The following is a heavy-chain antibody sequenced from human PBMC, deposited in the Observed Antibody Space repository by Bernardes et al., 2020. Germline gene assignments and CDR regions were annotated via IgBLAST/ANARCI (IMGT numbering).Heavy chain of an antibody. CDR1: GGSVSSDSYY. D-gene: IGHD3-10*01. CDR3: ARIMVRGVIIGFDP. Sequence: WASLRLTCTVSGGSVSSDSYYWSWIRQPKGKELEWIRYIYYSGSTNYNPSLKSRVTISVDTSKNQFSLKLSSVTAADTAVYYCARIMVRGVIIGFDPWGQGTLVTVSS. CDR2: IYYSGST. V-gene: IGHV4-61*01. J-gene: IGHJ5*02.